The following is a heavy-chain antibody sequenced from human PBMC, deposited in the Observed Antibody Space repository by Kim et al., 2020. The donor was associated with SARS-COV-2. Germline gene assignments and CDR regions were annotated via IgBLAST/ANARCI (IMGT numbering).Heavy chain of an antibody. CDR2: IYTSGST. D-gene: IGHD3-3*01. V-gene: IGHV4-61*02. J-gene: IGHJ2*01. Sequence: SETLSLTCTVSGGSISSGSYYWSWIRQPAGKGLEWIGRIYTSGSTNYNPSLKSRVTISVDTSKNQFSLKLSSVTAADTAVYYCARFSTIFGVVTNWYFDLWGRGTLVTVSS. CDR3: ARFSTIFGVVTNWYFDL. CDR1: GGSISSGSYY.